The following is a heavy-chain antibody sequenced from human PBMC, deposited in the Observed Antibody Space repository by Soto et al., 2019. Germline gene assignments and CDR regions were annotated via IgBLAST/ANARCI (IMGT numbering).Heavy chain of an antibody. CDR1: GGSMTTYY. D-gene: IGHD2-15*01. CDR2: INYSRNT. Sequence: QVQLQESGPGLVKPSETLSLTCTVSGGSMTTYYWGWIRQPPGKGLEWIGYINYSRNTKYNSSLKSRVTISVDTSQNQFSLKLTSVTAADTAVYYCARSYCRDGVRCNWFDPWGQGTLVTVSS. CDR3: ARSYCRDGVRCNWFDP. J-gene: IGHJ5*02. V-gene: IGHV4-59*01.